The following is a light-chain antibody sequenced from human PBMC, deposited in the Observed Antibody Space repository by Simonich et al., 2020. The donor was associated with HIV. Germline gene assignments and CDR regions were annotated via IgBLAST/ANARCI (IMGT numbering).Light chain of an antibody. V-gene: IGKV3-20*01. CDR2: AAS. Sequence: EIVLTQSPGTLSLSPGERATLPCRASQSVSSNYLAWYQQKPGLAPRLLMYAASSRATGIPDRFSGSGSGTDFTLTISRLEPEDFAVYYCQQYGSSPFTFGPGTKVDIK. CDR1: QSVSSNY. J-gene: IGKJ3*01. CDR3: QQYGSSPFT.